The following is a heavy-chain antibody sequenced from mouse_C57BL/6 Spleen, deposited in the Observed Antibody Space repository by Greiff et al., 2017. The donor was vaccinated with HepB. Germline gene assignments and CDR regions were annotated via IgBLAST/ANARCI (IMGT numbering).Heavy chain of an antibody. CDR1: GYTFTSYW. Sequence: QVQLQQPGAELVRPGSSVKLSCKASGYTFTSYWMDWVKQRPGQGLEWIGNIYPSDSETHYNQKFKDKATLTVDKSSSTAYMQLSILTSEDSAVYYCARRAYGSYVEYWGQGTARTVAS. D-gene: IGHD2-1*01. V-gene: IGHV1-61*01. CDR3: ARRAYGSYVEY. J-gene: IGHJ2*01. CDR2: IYPSDSET.